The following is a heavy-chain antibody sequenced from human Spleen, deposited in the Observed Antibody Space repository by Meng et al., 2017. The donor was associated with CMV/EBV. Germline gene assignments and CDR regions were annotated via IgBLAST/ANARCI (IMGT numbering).Heavy chain of an antibody. V-gene: IGHV3-11*01. CDR2: ISSNGNVK. D-gene: IGHD4-11*01. CDR3: ASPTITSGHFDC. J-gene: IGHJ4*02. CDR1: GFTFSDYY. Sequence: CTASGFTFSDYYMSWIRQAPGRGLEYISYISSNGNVKYNADSVKGRFTISRDNAKNSLYLQMNSLRAEDTAVYYCASPTITSGHFDCWGQGTLVTVSS.